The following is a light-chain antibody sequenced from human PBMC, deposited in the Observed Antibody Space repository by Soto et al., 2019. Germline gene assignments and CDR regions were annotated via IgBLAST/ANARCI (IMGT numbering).Light chain of an antibody. CDR3: QQYDSYPLT. V-gene: IGKV1-5*03. CDR2: KAS. J-gene: IGKJ4*01. CDR1: QSIYRW. Sequence: DIQMTQSPSTLSASVGDRVTITCRASQSIYRWVAWYQQKPGKAPKLPIYKASSLESGVPLRFSGSGSGTEFALTIISLQPDDFATYHCQQYDSYPLTFGGGTKVEMK.